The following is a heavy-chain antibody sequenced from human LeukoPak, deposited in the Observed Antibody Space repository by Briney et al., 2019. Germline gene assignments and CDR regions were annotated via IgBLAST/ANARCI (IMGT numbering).Heavy chain of an antibody. CDR1: GVSMSNHY. Sequence: SETLSLTCTVSGVSMSNHYWSWIRQPPGKGPEWIGYIYGSETTNYNPSLKSRVTMSVDSSKNQFSLNLSSVTAADTALYYCASRPGGSTWYGVFDFWSRGTLVTVSS. CDR2: IYGSETT. J-gene: IGHJ4*02. D-gene: IGHD6-13*01. V-gene: IGHV4-59*11. CDR3: ASRPGGSTWYGVFDF.